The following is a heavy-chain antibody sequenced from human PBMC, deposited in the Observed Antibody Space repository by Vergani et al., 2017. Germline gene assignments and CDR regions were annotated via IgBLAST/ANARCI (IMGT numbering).Heavy chain of an antibody. Sequence: QITLTESGPTLVKPPQTLTLTCTFSGFSLSTSGVGVGWIRQPPGKALAWLALIYWNDEKRYSPSLKHRLTITKATSKNQVVLTMTNMDPVDTATYYCAHTVSHYYDSSALDAFDIWGQGTMVTVSS. J-gene: IGHJ3*02. CDR3: AHTVSHYYDSSALDAFDI. CDR2: IYWNDEK. CDR1: GFSLSTSGVG. D-gene: IGHD3-22*01. V-gene: IGHV2-5*01.